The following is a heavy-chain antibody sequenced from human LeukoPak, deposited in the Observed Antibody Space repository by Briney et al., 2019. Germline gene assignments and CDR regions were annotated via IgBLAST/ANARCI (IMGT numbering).Heavy chain of an antibody. Sequence: GGSLTLSCTASGFTFSSYWMSWDRQAPGKGLEWVANIKRDGSEKYYVDSVKGRFTISRDNAKNSLYLQMNSLRAEDTAVYYCAREREAGEDYWGQGTLVTVSS. CDR3: AREREAGEDY. V-gene: IGHV3-7*04. CDR2: IKRDGSEK. J-gene: IGHJ4*02. D-gene: IGHD6-19*01. CDR1: GFTFSSYW.